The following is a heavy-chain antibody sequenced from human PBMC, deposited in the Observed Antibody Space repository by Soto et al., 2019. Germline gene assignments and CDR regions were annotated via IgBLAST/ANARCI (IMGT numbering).Heavy chain of an antibody. CDR2: INPSGGST. V-gene: IGHV1-46*01. J-gene: IGHJ6*02. CDR1: GYTFTSYY. D-gene: IGHD3-3*01. CDR3: ARERIPITMAGVDHYGMDV. Sequence: ASVKVSCKASGYTFTSYYMHWVRQAPGQGLEWMGIINPSGGSTSYAQKFQGRVTMTRDTSTSTVYMELSSLRSEDTAVYYCARERIPITMAGVDHYGMDVWGQGTTVTVAS.